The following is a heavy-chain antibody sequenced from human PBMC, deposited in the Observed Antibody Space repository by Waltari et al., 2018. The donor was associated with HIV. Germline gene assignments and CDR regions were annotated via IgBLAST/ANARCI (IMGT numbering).Heavy chain of an antibody. CDR1: GFTFGDYA. D-gene: IGHD4-17*01. J-gene: IGHJ4*02. CDR3: TGNYGGQYYFDN. V-gene: IGHV3-49*05. Sequence: QQGKTDGPLVKPGRSLRLSCTASGFTFGDYAMSWFRQAPGKGLEWVGFIRSKPYGGTTEYAASVKGRFTISRDDSKSIAYLQMNSLKTEDAAVYYCTGNYGGQYYFDNWGQGTLVTVSS. CDR2: IRSKPYGGTT.